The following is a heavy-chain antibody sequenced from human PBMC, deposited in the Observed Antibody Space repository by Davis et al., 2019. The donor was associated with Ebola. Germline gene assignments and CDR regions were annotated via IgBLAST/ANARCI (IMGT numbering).Heavy chain of an antibody. CDR2: TNRDGTTI. J-gene: IGHJ1*01. Sequence: HTGGSLRLSCWGSGFIFSNYWMHWVRQSTGKGLVWVATTNRDGTTITYADSLRGRIAISRDNRKRTLYLRMDDVRLEDTAVYYCSITSLRWGQGTLVTVSS. CDR1: GFIFSNYW. V-gene: IGHV3-74*03. CDR3: SITSLR.